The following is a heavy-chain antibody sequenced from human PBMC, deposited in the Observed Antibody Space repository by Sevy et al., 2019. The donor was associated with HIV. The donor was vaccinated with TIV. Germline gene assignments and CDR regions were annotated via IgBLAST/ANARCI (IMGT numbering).Heavy chain of an antibody. J-gene: IGHJ6*02. CDR2: GYHGGST. V-gene: IGHV4-38-2*01. Sequence: SETLPLTCAVSNYSISSGYYWGWIRQPPGKGLEWIGNGYHGGSTYYNPSLQSRVTISLDTSKNHFSLRLRSVTAADTAVYYCARASGGDRLDYYGMDVWGQGTTVTVSS. D-gene: IGHD2-21*02. CDR1: NYSISSGYY. CDR3: ARASGGDRLDYYGMDV.